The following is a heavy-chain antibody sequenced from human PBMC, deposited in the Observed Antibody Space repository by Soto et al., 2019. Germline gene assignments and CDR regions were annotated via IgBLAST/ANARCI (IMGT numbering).Heavy chain of an antibody. Sequence: VGSLRLSCAASGFTFSSYWMSWVRQAPGKGLEWVANIKQDGSEKYYVDSVKGRFTISRDNAKNSLYLQMNSLRAEDTAVYYCVRVLITMVRGASFDYWGQGTLVTVSS. D-gene: IGHD3-10*01. V-gene: IGHV3-7*01. CDR2: IKQDGSEK. CDR1: GFTFSSYW. CDR3: VRVLITMVRGASFDY. J-gene: IGHJ4*02.